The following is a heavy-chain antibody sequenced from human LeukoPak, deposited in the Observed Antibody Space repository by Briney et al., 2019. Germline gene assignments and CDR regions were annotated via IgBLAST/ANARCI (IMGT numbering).Heavy chain of an antibody. V-gene: IGHV1-2*02. J-gene: IGHJ4*02. D-gene: IGHD5-24*01. CDR3: ARDRYGDGFAHFDF. CDR1: GYTFTGYY. CDR2: ITPSGGT. Sequence: ASVKVSCKASGYTFTGYYMHWVRQAPGQGLEWMGWITPSGGTNYPQKFQGRVAITRDTSITTAYMDLSRLTSDDTAVYYCARDRYGDGFAHFDFWGQGALVTVSS.